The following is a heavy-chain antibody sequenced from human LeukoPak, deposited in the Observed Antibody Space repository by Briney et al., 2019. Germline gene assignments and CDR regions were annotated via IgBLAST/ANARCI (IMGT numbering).Heavy chain of an antibody. CDR2: ISGSGGST. V-gene: IGHV3-23*01. D-gene: IGHD3-10*01. J-gene: IGHJ6*02. CDR3: AKDGEYYYGSGSYYRV. CDR1: GFTFSSYS. Sequence: GSLRLSCAASGFTFSSYSMNWVRQAPGKGLEWVSAISGSGGSTYYADSVKGRFTISRDNSKNTLYLQMNSPRAEDTAVYYCAKDGEYYYGSGSYYRVWGQGTTVTVSS.